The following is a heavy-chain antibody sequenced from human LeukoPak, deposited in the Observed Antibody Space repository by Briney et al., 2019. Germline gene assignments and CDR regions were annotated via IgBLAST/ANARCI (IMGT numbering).Heavy chain of an antibody. CDR2: ISGSGGST. V-gene: IGHV3-23*01. Sequence: PGGSLRLSCAASGFTFSSYAMSWVRQAPGKGLEWVSAISGSGGSTYYADSVKGRFTISRDISKNTLYLQTNSLRAEDTAVYYCAKALDSSSWYYFDYWGQGTLVTVSS. J-gene: IGHJ4*02. D-gene: IGHD6-13*01. CDR1: GFTFSSYA. CDR3: AKALDSSSWYYFDY.